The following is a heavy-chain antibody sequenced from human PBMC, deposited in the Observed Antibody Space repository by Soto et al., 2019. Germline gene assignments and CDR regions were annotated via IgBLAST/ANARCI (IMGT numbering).Heavy chain of an antibody. CDR3: ARLGGGSGYYPIDP. J-gene: IGHJ5*02. CDR1: GGSISSLSYY. CDR2: IYYTGST. Sequence: QLQLQESGPGLVKPSETLSLTCTVSGGSISSLSYYWGGIRQPPGKGLEWIASIYYTGSTYYNPSLKTRLTTSLDTPKKHFSLNLSAVTDADTAVYYCARLGGGSGYYPIDPWGQGTLVTVSS. D-gene: IGHD3-22*01. V-gene: IGHV4-39*02.